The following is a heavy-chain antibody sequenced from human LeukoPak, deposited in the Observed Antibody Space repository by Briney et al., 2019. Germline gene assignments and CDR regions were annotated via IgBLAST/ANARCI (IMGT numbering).Heavy chain of an antibody. J-gene: IGHJ3*02. CDR1: GFTFSSYG. CDR3: ARAFGLDAFDI. Sequence: PGRSLRLSCAASGFTFSSYGMHWVRQAPGKGLEWVAVIWYDGSNKHYADSVKGRFTISRDNSKNTLYLQMNSLRAEDTAVYYCARAFGLDAFDIWGQGTMVTVSS. CDR2: IWYDGSNK. D-gene: IGHD3-10*01. V-gene: IGHV3-33*01.